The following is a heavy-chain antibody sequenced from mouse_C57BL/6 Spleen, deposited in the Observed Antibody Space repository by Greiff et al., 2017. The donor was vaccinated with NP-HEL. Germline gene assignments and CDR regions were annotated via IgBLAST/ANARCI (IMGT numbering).Heavy chain of an antibody. V-gene: IGHV1-80*01. CDR3: ARDDYDGNYAMDY. CDR2: IYPGDGDT. J-gene: IGHJ4*01. Sequence: QVQLKESGAELVKPGASVKISCKASGYAFSSYWMNWVKQRPGKGLEWIGQIYPGDGDTNYNGKFKGKATLTADKSSSTAYMQLSSLTSEDSAVYFCARDDYDGNYAMDYWGQGTSVTVSS. CDR1: GYAFSSYW. D-gene: IGHD2-4*01.